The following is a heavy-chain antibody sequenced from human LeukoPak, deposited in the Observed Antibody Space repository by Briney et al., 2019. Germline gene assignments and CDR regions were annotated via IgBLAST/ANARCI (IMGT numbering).Heavy chain of an antibody. J-gene: IGHJ4*02. Sequence: SETLSLTCEVSGDSLSSGGYYWSWIRQPPGKGLEWIGYIYYSGSTNYNPSLKSRVTISVDTSKNQFSLKLSSVTAADTAVYYCARNGHYSMDYWGQGTLVTVSS. CDR1: GDSLSSGGYY. V-gene: IGHV4-61*08. CDR3: ARNGHYSMDY. CDR2: IYYSGST. D-gene: IGHD2-21*01.